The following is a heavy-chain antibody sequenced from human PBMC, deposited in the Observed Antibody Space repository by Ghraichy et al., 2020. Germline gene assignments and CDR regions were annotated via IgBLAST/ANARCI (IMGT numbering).Heavy chain of an antibody. CDR3: ARDSYSGVFRNYFDY. V-gene: IGHV3-48*02. J-gene: IGHJ4*02. CDR1: GFTFSSYS. D-gene: IGHD1-26*01. Sequence: GESLNISCAASGFTFSSYSMNWVRQAPGKGLEWVSFISTSSDTIFYADSMKGRLTISRDNAKNSLYLQMNSLRDEDTAVYYCARDSYSGVFRNYFDYWGQGTLVTVSS. CDR2: ISTSSDTI.